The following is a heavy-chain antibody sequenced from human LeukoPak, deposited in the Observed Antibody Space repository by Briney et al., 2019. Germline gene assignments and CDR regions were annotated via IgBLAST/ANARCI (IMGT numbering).Heavy chain of an antibody. CDR2: ISSSGSTI. Sequence: PGGSLRRSCAASGFTFSDYYMSWIRQAPGKGLEGCSYISSSGSTIDYAYSGKGRFTISRDNAENSLYLQMNSLRAEDPAVYSCAREYYFYHMDGWGEGTPVTVSS. J-gene: IGHJ6*03. V-gene: IGHV3-11*04. CDR1: GFTFSDYY. CDR3: AREYYFYHMDG.